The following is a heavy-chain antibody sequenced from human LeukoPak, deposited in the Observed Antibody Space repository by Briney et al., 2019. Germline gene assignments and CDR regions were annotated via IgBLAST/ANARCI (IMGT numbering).Heavy chain of an antibody. D-gene: IGHD3-22*01. CDR3: ARDAYDSSGYVDAFDI. J-gene: IGHJ3*02. CDR1: GGSISSSSYY. CDR2: IYYSGST. V-gene: IGHV4-39*07. Sequence: SETLSLTCTVSGGSISSSSYYWGWIRQPPGKGLEWIGSIYYSGSTYYNPSLKSRVTISVDTSKNQFSLKLSSVTAADTAVYYCARDAYDSSGYVDAFDIWGQGTMVTVSS.